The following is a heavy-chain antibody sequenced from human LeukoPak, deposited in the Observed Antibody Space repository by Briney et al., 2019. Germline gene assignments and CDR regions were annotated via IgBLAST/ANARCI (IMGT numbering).Heavy chain of an antibody. CDR2: IYPGDSDT. D-gene: IGHD3-10*01. V-gene: IGHV5-51*01. CDR3: ARTNTMVRGVGDGMDV. J-gene: IGHJ6*02. CDR1: GYSFTSYW. Sequence: GESLKISCKGSGYSFTSYWIGWVRQMPGKGLEWMGIIYPGDSDTRYSPSFQGQVTISADKSISTAYLQWSSLKASDTAMYYCARTNTMVRGVGDGMDVWGQGTTVTVSS.